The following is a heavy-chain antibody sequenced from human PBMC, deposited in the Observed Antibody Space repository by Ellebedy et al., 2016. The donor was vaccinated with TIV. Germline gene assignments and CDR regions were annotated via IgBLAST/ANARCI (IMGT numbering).Heavy chain of an antibody. CDR1: GFTFSLNW. J-gene: IGHJ4*02. V-gene: IGHV3-7*03. D-gene: IGHD1-26*01. CDR3: VRDLHWSYFD. Sequence: GESLKISCAASGFTFSLNWMYWVRQAPGKGLEWVANIKEDGSEEYYVDSVKGRFTISRDNAKNSLYLKMNSLRAEDTAVYYCVRDLHWSYFDWGQGTLVTVSS. CDR2: IKEDGSEE.